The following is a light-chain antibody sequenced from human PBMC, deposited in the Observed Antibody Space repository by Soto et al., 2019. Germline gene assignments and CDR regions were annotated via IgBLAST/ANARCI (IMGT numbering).Light chain of an antibody. CDR3: SSYTTHSTVG. Sequence: QSALTQTASVSESPGQSISLSCSGTSNDVGSHNYVSWYQQHPGKAPKLIIFEVNNRPSGVSHRFSGSMSGNTASLTISDLQDGDEADYYCSSYTTHSTVGFGGGTKVTVL. CDR2: EVN. CDR1: SNDVGSHNY. V-gene: IGLV2-14*01. J-gene: IGLJ2*01.